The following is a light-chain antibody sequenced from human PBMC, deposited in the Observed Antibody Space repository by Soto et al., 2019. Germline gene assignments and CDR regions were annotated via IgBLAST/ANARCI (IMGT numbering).Light chain of an antibody. Sequence: DIQMTQSPSSLSASVEDRVIITCRASQSISNHLNWYQQKPGKAPKLLIYAASSLHRGVPSRFSGSGSGTDFTLTISSLQPEDFATYYCQQSYSIPRGFTFGPGTKVDNK. CDR2: AAS. V-gene: IGKV1-39*01. J-gene: IGKJ3*01. CDR3: QQSYSIPRGFT. CDR1: QSISNH.